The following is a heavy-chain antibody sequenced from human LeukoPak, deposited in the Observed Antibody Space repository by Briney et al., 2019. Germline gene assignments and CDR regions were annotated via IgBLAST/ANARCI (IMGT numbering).Heavy chain of an antibody. J-gene: IGHJ6*02. CDR3: ARDGQYYYANSAFSQPSYHYHGMDV. V-gene: IGHV1-18*01. CDR1: GYTFSSSG. Sequence: GASVNVSCKASGYTFSSSGITWVRQAPGQGLEWMGGISVYNDRPEYPQKFQDRVTMTTDSSTITAYVELGSLRSDDTAVYYCARDGQYYYANSAFSQPSYHYHGMDVWGQGTTVTVSS. CDR2: ISVYNDRP. D-gene: IGHD3-22*01.